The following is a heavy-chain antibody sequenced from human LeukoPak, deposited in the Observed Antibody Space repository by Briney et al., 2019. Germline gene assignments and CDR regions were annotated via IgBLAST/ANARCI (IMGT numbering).Heavy chain of an antibody. CDR1: GFTFDDYA. CDR2: ISWNSGSI. V-gene: IGHV3-9*01. CDR3: AKDISPGYSSGWYYFDY. Sequence: GGSLRLSCAASGFTFDDYAMHWVRQAPGKGLEWVSGISWNSGSIGYADSVKGRFTISRHNAKNSLCLQMNSLRAEDTALYYCAKDISPGYSSGWYYFDYWGQGTLVTVSS. D-gene: IGHD6-19*01. J-gene: IGHJ4*02.